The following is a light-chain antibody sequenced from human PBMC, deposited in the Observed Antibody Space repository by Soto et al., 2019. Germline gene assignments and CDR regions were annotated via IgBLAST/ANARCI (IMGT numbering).Light chain of an antibody. Sequence: QSALTQPASVSGSPGQSITIYCTGTSSDIGGYNYVSWYQQHPGKAPKLLIYAVTSRPSGVSFRFSGSKSGNTASLTISGLQAEDEADYYCCSYTSSTTYVFGPGTKVTVL. CDR1: SSDIGGYNY. J-gene: IGLJ1*01. CDR2: AVT. CDR3: CSYTSSTTYV. V-gene: IGLV2-14*01.